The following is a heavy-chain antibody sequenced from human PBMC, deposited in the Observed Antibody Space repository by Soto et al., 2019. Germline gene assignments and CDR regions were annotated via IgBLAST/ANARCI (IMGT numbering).Heavy chain of an antibody. D-gene: IGHD2-15*01. Sequence: EVQLLESGGGLVQPGGSLRLSCAASRFTFSTYAMSWVRQAPGNGLEWVSGISGGGGDTSYADSVRGRFTCSRDNSKNTLYLQMNSLRAEDTALYYCAKSLFGGPDIWGQGTMVTVSS. CDR1: RFTFSTYA. CDR3: AKSLFGGPDI. J-gene: IGHJ3*02. V-gene: IGHV3-23*01. CDR2: ISGGGGDT.